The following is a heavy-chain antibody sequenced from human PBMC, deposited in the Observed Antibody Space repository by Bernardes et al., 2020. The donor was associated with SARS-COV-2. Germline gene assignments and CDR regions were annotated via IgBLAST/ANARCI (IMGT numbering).Heavy chain of an antibody. J-gene: IGHJ6*02. CDR3: ARADGTTPYFYDYGLDV. V-gene: IGHV1-18*04. D-gene: IGHD6-19*01. Sequence: ASVTVSCKASGYTFAHFGISWVRQAPGQGLEWMGGISAYSGNTNYAQRFQDRVIVTTDTSTNTAYMELRSLRSDDSATYFCARADGTTPYFYDYGLDVWGQGTTVTVSS. CDR2: ISAYSGNT. CDR1: GYTFAHFG.